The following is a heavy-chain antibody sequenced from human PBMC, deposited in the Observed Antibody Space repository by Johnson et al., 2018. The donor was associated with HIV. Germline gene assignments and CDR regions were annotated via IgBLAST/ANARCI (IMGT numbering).Heavy chain of an antibody. V-gene: IGHV3-20*04. CDR3: ARRSLVGQLGDDAFDI. CDR2: INWNGGST. D-gene: IGHD6-6*01. CDR1: GFTFSSYT. Sequence: EVQLVESGGGVVQPGRSLRLSCAASGFTFSSYTMHWVRQAPGKGLEWVSGINWNGGSTGYADSVKGRFTISRDNAKNSLYLQMNSLRAEDTAVYYCARRSLVGQLGDDAFDIWGQGTMVTVSS. J-gene: IGHJ3*02.